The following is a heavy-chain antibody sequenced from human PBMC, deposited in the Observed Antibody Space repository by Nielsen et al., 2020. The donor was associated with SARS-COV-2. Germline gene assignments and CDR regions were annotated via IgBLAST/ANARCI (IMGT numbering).Heavy chain of an antibody. CDR2: ISYDGSNK. Sequence: GGSLRLSCAASGFTFSTYAMSWVRQAPGKGLEWVAVISYDGSNKYYADSVKGRFTISRDNSKNTLYLQMNSLRAEDTAVYYCARAESGSYWNAFDIWGQGTMVTVSS. CDR3: ARAESGSYWNAFDI. D-gene: IGHD1-26*01. V-gene: IGHV3-30*04. J-gene: IGHJ3*02. CDR1: GFTFSTYA.